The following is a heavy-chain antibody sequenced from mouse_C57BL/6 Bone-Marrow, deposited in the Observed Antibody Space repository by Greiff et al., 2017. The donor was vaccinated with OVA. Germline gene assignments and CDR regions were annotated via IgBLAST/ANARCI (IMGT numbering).Heavy chain of an antibody. J-gene: IGHJ3*01. CDR2: IDPANGNT. CDR3: ASGYYGSSYAWFAY. Sequence: EVQRVESVAELVRPGASVKLSCTASGFNIKNTYMHWVKQRPEQGLEWIGRIDPANGNTKYAPKFQGKATITADTSSNTAYLQLSSLTSEDTAIYYCASGYYGSSYAWFAYWGQGTLVTVSA. V-gene: IGHV14-3*01. CDR1: GFNIKNTY. D-gene: IGHD1-1*01.